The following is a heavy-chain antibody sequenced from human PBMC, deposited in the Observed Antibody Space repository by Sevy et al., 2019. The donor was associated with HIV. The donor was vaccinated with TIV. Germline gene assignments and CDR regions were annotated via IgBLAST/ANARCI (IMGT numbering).Heavy chain of an antibody. D-gene: IGHD2-2*01. CDR1: GFTFSSYW. J-gene: IGHJ3*02. Sequence: GGSLRLSCVASGFTFSSYWMSWVRQAPGKGLEWVANIKQDGSEKYYVDSVKGRFTISRDNAKNSLYLQMNSLRAEDTAVYYCARDFSAAKDAFDIWRQGTMVTVSS. CDR2: IKQDGSEK. V-gene: IGHV3-7*01. CDR3: ARDFSAAKDAFDI.